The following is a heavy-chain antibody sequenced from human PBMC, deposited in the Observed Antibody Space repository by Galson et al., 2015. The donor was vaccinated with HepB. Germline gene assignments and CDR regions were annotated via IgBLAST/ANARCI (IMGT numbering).Heavy chain of an antibody. CDR1: GFTFRDYG. CDR2: ISNDRKKM. Sequence: SLRLSCAASGFTFRDYGMLWVRQAPGTGLEWVATISNDRKKMYYGDSVKGRFTISRDNSKNTLFLQMSGLRPEDTAIYYCAKQGGPLMSGFDYSGQGTLVTVSS. V-gene: IGHV3-30*18. J-gene: IGHJ4*02. CDR3: AKQGGPLMSGFDY. D-gene: IGHD2-8*01.